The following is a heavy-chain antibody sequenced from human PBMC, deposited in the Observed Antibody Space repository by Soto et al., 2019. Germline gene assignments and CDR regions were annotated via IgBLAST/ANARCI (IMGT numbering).Heavy chain of an antibody. V-gene: IGHV4-59*01. CDR3: ARDLYHLFDY. CDR1: GDSLSSYY. J-gene: IGHJ4*02. Sequence: SETLSLTCTVSGDSLSSYYWTWIRQSPGKGLEWIGYVHYSGSTNYNPSLKSRASISIDTSKNQFSLKLSSVTAADTAVYYCARDLYHLFDYWGQGTLVTVSS. CDR2: VHYSGST. D-gene: IGHD2-2*01.